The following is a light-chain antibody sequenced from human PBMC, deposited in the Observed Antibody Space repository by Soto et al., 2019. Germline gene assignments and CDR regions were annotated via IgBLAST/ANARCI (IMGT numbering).Light chain of an antibody. J-gene: IGKJ4*01. V-gene: IGKV4-1*01. CDR1: QSVFYSSNNKNY. CDR3: QQYYSTPLT. CDR2: WAS. Sequence: EIVMTQCPDSLAVSLGERATINCKSSQSVFYSSNNKNYLTWYQQKPGQPPKXXXYWASTRESGVPDRFSGSGSGTDCTITISSLQEEDVAVYYCQQYYSTPLTFGGGTKVDIK.